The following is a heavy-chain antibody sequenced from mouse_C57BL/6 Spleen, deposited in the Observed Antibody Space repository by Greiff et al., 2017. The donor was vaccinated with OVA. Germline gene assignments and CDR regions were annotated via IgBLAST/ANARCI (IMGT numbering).Heavy chain of an antibody. D-gene: IGHD2-4*01. J-gene: IGHJ4*01. Sequence: EVQLVESGGGLVKPGGSLKLSCAASGFTFSSYAMSWVRQTPEKRLEWVATISDGGSYTYYPDNVKGRFTISRDNAKNNLYLQMSHLKSEDTAMYYCAREGVYDYDAGYYAMDYWGQGTSVTVSS. CDR1: GFTFSSYA. CDR3: AREGVYDYDAGYYAMDY. V-gene: IGHV5-4*01. CDR2: ISDGGSYT.